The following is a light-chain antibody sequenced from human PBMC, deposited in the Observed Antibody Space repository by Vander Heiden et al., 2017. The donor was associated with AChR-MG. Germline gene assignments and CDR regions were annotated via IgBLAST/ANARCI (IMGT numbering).Light chain of an antibody. CDR2: AAA. V-gene: IGKV3D-15*01. Sequence: EVVMTQSPATLSLSQGEGATLSCRASQDVTSNIAWYQQKPGQAPRLLIYAAAIRATGIPARFSGSGSGTEFTLTISSLQSEDFATYYCQQYNDWAPEAFGGGTKVEIK. J-gene: IGKJ4*01. CDR3: QQYNDWAPEA. CDR1: QDVTSN.